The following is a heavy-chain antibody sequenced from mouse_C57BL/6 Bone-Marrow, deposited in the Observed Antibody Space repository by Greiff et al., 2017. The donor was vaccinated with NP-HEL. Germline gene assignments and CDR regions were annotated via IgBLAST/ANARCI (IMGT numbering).Heavy chain of an antibody. D-gene: IGHD2-2*01. CDR2: IHPNSGST. CDR1: GYTFTSYW. Sequence: QVQLQQPGAELVKPGASVKLSCKASGYTFTSYWMHWVKQRPGQGLEWIGMIHPNSGSTNYNEKFKSKATLTVDKSSSTAYMQLSSQTSEDSAVYCCGGGLRREFAYWGQGTLVTVSA. CDR3: GGGLRREFAY. V-gene: IGHV1-64*01. J-gene: IGHJ3*01.